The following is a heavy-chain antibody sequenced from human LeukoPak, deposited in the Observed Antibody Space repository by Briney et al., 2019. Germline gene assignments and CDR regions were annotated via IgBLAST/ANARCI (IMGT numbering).Heavy chain of an antibody. D-gene: IGHD3-10*01. CDR1: GYSISSGYY. Sequence: PSETLSLTCTVSGYSISSGYYWGWIRQPPGKGLEWIGSIYYSGSTYYNPSLKSRVTISVDTSKNQFSLKLTSVTAADTAVYYCARERGRFGVDYWGQGTLVTVSS. J-gene: IGHJ4*02. CDR2: IYYSGST. CDR3: ARERGRFGVDY. V-gene: IGHV4-38-2*02.